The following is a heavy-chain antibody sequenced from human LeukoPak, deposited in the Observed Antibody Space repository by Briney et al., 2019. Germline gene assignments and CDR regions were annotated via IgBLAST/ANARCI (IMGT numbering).Heavy chain of an antibody. CDR2: IHPDGSIT. CDR1: RFTISKYW. D-gene: IGHD5-12*01. CDR3: APQQAYSPYNWFDP. Sequence: SGGSLRLSCVGSRFTISKYWMHWVRQAPGTGLVWVSRIHPDGSITTYADSVKGRFTISRDSAENTLYLQMNSLRAEDTGVYYCAPQQAYSPYNWFDPWAREPWSPSPQ. J-gene: IGHJ5*02. V-gene: IGHV3-74*03.